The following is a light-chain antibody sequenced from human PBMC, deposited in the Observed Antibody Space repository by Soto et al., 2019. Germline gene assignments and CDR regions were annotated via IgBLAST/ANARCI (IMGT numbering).Light chain of an antibody. Sequence: EIVLTQSPGTLSLSPGERATLSCRASQSVSNHYLARYQPKPGPAPRLLIYGASNRATGIPDRFSGSGSGTDFTLTISRLEPADFAVYYCQQYGSSGTFGQGTKVDIK. CDR3: QQYGSSGT. CDR2: GAS. CDR1: QSVSNHY. V-gene: IGKV3-20*01. J-gene: IGKJ1*01.